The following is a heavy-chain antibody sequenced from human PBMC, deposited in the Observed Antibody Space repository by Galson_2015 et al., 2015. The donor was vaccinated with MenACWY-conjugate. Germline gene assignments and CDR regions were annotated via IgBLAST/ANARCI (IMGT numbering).Heavy chain of an antibody. V-gene: IGHV4-59*08. D-gene: IGHD3-22*01. Sequence: SLTCTVSGGSINSYYWSWIRQPPGKGLEWIAYIRDTGSLKDNPSLKSRVTMSADTSKNQFSLNLSSVTAADTAVYYCARLPRGITMVVVAPWGQGTLVTVSA. CDR2: IRDTGSL. J-gene: IGHJ5*02. CDR1: GGSINSYY. CDR3: ARLPRGITMVVVAP.